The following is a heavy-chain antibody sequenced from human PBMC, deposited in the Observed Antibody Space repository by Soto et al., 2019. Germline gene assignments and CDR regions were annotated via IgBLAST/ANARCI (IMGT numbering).Heavy chain of an antibody. CDR2: ISSSSSYI. D-gene: IGHD1-20*01. CDR1: GFTFSSYS. CDR3: ARERTNNWNYFEY. Sequence: VGSLRLSCAASGFTFSSYSMNCVRHAPGKGLEWVSSISSSSSYIYYADSVKGRFTISRDNAKNSLYLQMNSLRAEDTAVYYCARERTNNWNYFEYWGQGTLVTVSS. V-gene: IGHV3-21*01. J-gene: IGHJ4*02.